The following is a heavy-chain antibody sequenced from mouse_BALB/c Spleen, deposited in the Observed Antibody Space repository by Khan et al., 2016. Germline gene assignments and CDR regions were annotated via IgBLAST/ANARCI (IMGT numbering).Heavy chain of an antibody. V-gene: IGHV2-6-7*01. CDR2: IWGDGST. CDR3: ARVLYYDPSVFAY. D-gene: IGHD2-4*01. CDR1: GFSLTGYG. J-gene: IGHJ3*01. Sequence: QVQLKESGPGLVAPSQSLSITCTVSGFSLTGYGVNWVRQPPGKGLEWLGMIWGDGSTDYNSDLKSRLSISKDNSKSPVFLKRNSLPTDDTATYYSARVLYYDPSVFAYWGHGTLVTVSS.